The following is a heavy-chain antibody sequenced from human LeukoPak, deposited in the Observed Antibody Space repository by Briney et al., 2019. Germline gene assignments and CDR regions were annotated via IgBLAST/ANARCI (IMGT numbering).Heavy chain of an antibody. CDR1: GFTFDDYG. Sequence: GGSLRLSCAASGFTFDDYGMSWVRQAPGKGLEWVSGINWNGGSTGYADSVKGRFTISRDNAKNSLYLQMNSLRAEDTALYYCAKDGDSSGWYYFDYWGQGTLVTVSS. J-gene: IGHJ4*02. V-gene: IGHV3-20*04. CDR2: INWNGGST. CDR3: AKDGDSSGWYYFDY. D-gene: IGHD6-19*01.